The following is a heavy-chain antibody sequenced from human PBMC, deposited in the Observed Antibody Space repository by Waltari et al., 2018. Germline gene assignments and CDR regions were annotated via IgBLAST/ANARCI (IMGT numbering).Heavy chain of an antibody. CDR3: ARVNGKWELWCSLPY. Sequence: QVQLVESGGGVVQPGRSLRLSCAASGFTFSSYAMHWVRQAPGKGLEGVAVISYDGSNKYYADSVKGRFTISRDNSKNTLYLQMNSLRAEDTAVYYCARVNGKWELWCSLPYWGQGTLVTVSS. J-gene: IGHJ4*02. CDR1: GFTFSSYA. V-gene: IGHV3-30-3*01. CDR2: ISYDGSNK. D-gene: IGHD1-26*01.